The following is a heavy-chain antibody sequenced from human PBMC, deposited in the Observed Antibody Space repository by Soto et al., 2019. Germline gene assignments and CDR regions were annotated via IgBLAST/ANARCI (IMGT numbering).Heavy chain of an antibody. D-gene: IGHD1-26*01. CDR2: FYYSGST. CDR1: GGSISSSSYH. CDR3: ARSVGDYYYGMDV. V-gene: IGHV4-39*01. J-gene: IGHJ6*02. Sequence: PSETLSLTCTASGGSISSSSYHWGWIRQPPGKGLEWIGNFYYSGSTYYNPSLRSRVTISVDASKNQFSVKVSSVTATDTAVYYCARSVGDYYYGMDVWGQGTTVTVSS.